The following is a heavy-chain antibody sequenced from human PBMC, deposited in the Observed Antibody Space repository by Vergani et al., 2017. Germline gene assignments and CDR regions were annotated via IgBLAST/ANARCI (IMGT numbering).Heavy chain of an antibody. CDR3: ARSIKPGYSSSWYY. Sequence: QVQLVQSGAEVKKPGSSVKVSCKASGGTFSSYAISWVRQAPGQGLEWMGWISAYNGNTNYAQKLQGRVTMTTDTSTSTAYMELRSLRSDDTDVYYCARSIKPGYSSSWYYWGQGTLVTVSS. D-gene: IGHD6-13*01. V-gene: IGHV1-18*01. J-gene: IGHJ4*02. CDR2: ISAYNGNT. CDR1: GGTFSSYA.